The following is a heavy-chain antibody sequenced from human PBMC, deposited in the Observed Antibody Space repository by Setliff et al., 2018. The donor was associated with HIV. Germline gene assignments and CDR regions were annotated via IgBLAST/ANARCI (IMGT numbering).Heavy chain of an antibody. Sequence: PGESLKISCKGYGYSFTNYWIAWLRQMPGKGLEWMGIIYPGDSDTRYSPSFQGQVTISADKSINTAYLQWSSLKASDTAMYYCARHGQYGSGSYYNRPFDFWGQGTLVTVSS. J-gene: IGHJ4*02. V-gene: IGHV5-51*01. D-gene: IGHD3-10*01. CDR3: ARHGQYGSGSYYNRPFDF. CDR1: GYSFTNYW. CDR2: IYPGDSDT.